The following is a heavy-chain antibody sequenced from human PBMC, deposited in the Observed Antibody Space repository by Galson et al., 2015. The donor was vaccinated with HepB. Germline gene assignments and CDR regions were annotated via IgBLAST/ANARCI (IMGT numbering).Heavy chain of an antibody. CDR1: GYAFNNYI. D-gene: IGHD1-26*01. CDR2: INGGNGFT. V-gene: IGHV1-3*01. CDR3: ARDLVGSSDEFDY. Sequence: SCKASGYAFNNYIMHWVRQAPGQSFEWMGWINGGNGFTKYSQKFQGRVTVTRATSATTVYMELTSLRSEDTAVYYCARDLVGSSDEFDYWGQGTLVTVSS. J-gene: IGHJ4*02.